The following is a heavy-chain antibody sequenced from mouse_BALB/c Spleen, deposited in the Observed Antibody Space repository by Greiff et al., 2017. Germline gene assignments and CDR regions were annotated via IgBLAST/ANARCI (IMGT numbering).Heavy chain of an antibody. D-gene: IGHD4-1*01. CDR3: AIELGYAIDY. J-gene: IGHJ4*01. V-gene: IGHV5-17*02. CDR1: GFTFSSFG. Sequence: EVHLVESGGGLVQPGGSRKLSCAASGFTFSSFGMHWVRQAPEKGLEWVAYISSGSSTIYYADTVKGRFTISRDNPKNTLFLQMTSLRSEDTAMYYCAIELGYAIDYWGQGDSVTVSS. CDR2: ISSGSSTI.